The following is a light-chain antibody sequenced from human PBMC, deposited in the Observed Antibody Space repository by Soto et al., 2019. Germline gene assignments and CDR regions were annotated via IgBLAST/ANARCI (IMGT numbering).Light chain of an antibody. CDR2: DVS. CDR3: CSYAGSYTNYV. CDR1: SSDVGGYNY. Sequence: QSVLTQPRSVSGSPGQSVTISCTGTSSDVGGYNYVSWYQQHPGKAPKLMIYDVSKRPSGVPDRFSGSKSGNTASLTISGLQAEDEADYYCCSYAGSYTNYVFGTGTK. V-gene: IGLV2-11*01. J-gene: IGLJ1*01.